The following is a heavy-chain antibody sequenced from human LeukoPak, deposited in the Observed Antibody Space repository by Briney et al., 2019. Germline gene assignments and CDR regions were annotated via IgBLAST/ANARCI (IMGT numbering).Heavy chain of an antibody. D-gene: IGHD3-10*01. CDR1: GFTFSNFD. CDR3: AREYYGSGSYYNVGY. Sequence: GGSLRLSCAASGFTFSNFDMSWVRQAPGKGLEWVSGINWNGGRTGYADSVKGRFTISRDNAKKSLYVQMNSLRAEDTALYYCAREYYGSGSYYNVGYWGQGTLVTVSS. J-gene: IGHJ4*02. CDR2: INWNGGRT. V-gene: IGHV3-20*04.